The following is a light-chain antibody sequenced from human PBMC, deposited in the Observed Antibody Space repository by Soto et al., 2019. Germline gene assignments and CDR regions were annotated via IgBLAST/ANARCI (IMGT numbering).Light chain of an antibody. V-gene: IGKV1-27*01. Sequence: DIQMTQSPSSLSASVGDRVTITCRASQGISNNLAWYQQKPGKVPRLLIYGASTLQSGVTSRFSGSGSGTDFTLTISSLQPEDVATYYCQKYDSAPLTFGQGTKVEFK. J-gene: IGKJ1*01. CDR2: GAS. CDR3: QKYDSAPLT. CDR1: QGISNN.